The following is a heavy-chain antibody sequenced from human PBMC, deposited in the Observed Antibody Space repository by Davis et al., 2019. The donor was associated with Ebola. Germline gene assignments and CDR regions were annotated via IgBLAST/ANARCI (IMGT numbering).Heavy chain of an antibody. V-gene: IGHV3-73*01. CDR1: GFTFSGSA. D-gene: IGHD6-19*01. J-gene: IGHJ4*02. CDR2: IRSKANSYAT. CDR3: TTPGIAVAGDY. Sequence: GESLKISCAASGFTFSGSAMHWVRQASGKGPEWVGRIRSKANSYATAYAASVKGRFTISRDDSKNTAYLQMNSLKTEDTAVYYCTTPGIAVAGDYWGQGTLVTVSS.